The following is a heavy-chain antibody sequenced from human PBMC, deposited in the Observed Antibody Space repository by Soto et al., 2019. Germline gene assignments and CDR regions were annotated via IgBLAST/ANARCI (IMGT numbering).Heavy chain of an antibody. D-gene: IGHD3-9*01. CDR2: IYWDDDK. Sequence: QITLKESGPTLVKPTQTLTLTCTFSVFSLSTSGVGVGGIRQRPGKALEWLALIYWDDDKRYSPSLKSRLTITKDTSKNKVFRTKTNMDPVDTATYYCAHSAHIFSTQTWGQGTLVTVSS. V-gene: IGHV2-5*02. J-gene: IGHJ4*02. CDR3: AHSAHIFSTQT. CDR1: VFSLSTSGVG.